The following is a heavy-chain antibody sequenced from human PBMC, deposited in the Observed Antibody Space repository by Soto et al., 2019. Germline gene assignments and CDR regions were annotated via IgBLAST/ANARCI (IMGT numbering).Heavy chain of an antibody. V-gene: IGHV3-48*01. J-gene: IGHJ2*01. CDR3: ARGHGQWLVQGGWYFDL. CDR1: GFTFSSYS. D-gene: IGHD6-19*01. CDR2: ISSSSSTI. Sequence: EVQLVESGGGLVQPGGSLRLSCAASGFTFSSYSMNWVRQAPGKGLEWVSYISSSSSTIYYADSVKGRFTISRDNAKNSLYLQMNSLRAEDTAVYYCARGHGQWLVQGGWYFDLWGRGTLVTVSS.